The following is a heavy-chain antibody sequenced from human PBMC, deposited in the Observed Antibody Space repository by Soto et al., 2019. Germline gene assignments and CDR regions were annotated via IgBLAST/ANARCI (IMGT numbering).Heavy chain of an antibody. Sequence: DVQLLESGGGLVQHGGSLRLSCAASGLTFSTFDMSWVRQAPGKGLEWFAVIRISGGTTYYADSVKGRFTISRDNSKDTLFLQMNSLRVEDTAVYYCAKGAWLDYWGQGTLVTVSS. CDR1: GLTFSTFD. CDR2: IRISGGTT. CDR3: AKGAWLDY. V-gene: IGHV3-23*01. J-gene: IGHJ4*02.